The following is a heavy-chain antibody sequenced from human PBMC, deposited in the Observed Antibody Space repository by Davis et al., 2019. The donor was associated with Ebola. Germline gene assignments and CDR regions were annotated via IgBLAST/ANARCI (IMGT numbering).Heavy chain of an antibody. CDR3: WKENVGSGWYSDFDY. CDR2: LSGSGGST. D-gene: IGHD6-19*01. CDR1: GFTFSSYA. Sequence: PGGSLRLSCAASGFTFSSYAMSWVRQAPGKGLAWVSALSGSGGSTSYSDSVKGRFTISRDKSKNTLYLQMNSLRAEDTAAYYCWKENVGSGWYSDFDYWGQGTLVTVSS. V-gene: IGHV3-23*01. J-gene: IGHJ4*02.